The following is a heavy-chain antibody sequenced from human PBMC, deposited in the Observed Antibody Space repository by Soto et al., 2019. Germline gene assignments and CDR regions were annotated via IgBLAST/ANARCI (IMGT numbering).Heavy chain of an antibody. CDR1: GFTFSNYA. CDR3: AKTRDAGIAVAGTNWFDP. V-gene: IGHV3-23*01. CDR2: LSGSVRST. J-gene: IGHJ5*02. Sequence: GGSLRLSCAASGFTFSNYAMNWVRQAPGKGLEWVSGLSGSVRSTNYADSVKGRFTISRDNSKNTLYLQMSSLRVEDTAVYYCAKTRDAGIAVAGTNWFDPWGQGTLVTVSS. D-gene: IGHD6-19*01.